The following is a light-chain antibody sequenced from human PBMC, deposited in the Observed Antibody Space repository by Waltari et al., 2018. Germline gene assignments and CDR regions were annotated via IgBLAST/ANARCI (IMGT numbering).Light chain of an antibody. CDR1: ISNIGSAT. CDR2: SDF. J-gene: IGLJ2*01. V-gene: IGLV1-44*01. Sequence: QSVLTQPPSVSATPGQRVTISCSGSISNIGSATVNWYQHLPGTAPRPVMFSDFQRPSGFPERLSGSNSGTAASLAISGLQSDDEAVYFCSTWDHSLKGPVFGGGTKLTVL. CDR3: STWDHSLKGPV.